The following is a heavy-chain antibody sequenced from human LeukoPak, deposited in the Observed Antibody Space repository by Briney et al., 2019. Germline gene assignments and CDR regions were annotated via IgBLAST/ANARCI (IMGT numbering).Heavy chain of an antibody. D-gene: IGHD2-2*01. V-gene: IGHV1-2*02. Sequence: GASVKVSCRTSGYTFTGYSMHWVRQAPGQGLGWMGRTIPNSAATQLAQKFQGRVTMTRDTSVSSAFMDLSGLTSDDTTIYYCTRDSEYCTSTNCFHPFDSWGQGTLVTVSS. CDR3: TRDSEYCTSTNCFHPFDS. CDR1: GYTFTGYS. J-gene: IGHJ4*02. CDR2: TIPNSAAT.